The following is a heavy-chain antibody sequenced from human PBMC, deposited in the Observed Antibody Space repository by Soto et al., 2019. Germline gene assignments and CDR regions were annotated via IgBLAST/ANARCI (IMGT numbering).Heavy chain of an antibody. V-gene: IGHV3-30*14. CDR3: AREDNWNDLNLDY. CDR2: ISYDGSNK. Sequence: GGSLRLSCAASGFTFSSYAMHWVRQAPGKGLEWVAVISYDGSNKYYADSVKGRFTISRDNSKNTLYLQMNSLRAEDTAVYYCAREDNWNDLNLDYWGQGTLVTVSS. J-gene: IGHJ4*02. CDR1: GFTFSSYA. D-gene: IGHD1-1*01.